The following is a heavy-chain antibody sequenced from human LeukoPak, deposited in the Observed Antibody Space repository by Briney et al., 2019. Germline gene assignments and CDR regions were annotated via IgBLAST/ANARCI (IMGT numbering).Heavy chain of an antibody. V-gene: IGHV4-34*01. CDR2: INHSGST. Sequence: SETLSLTCAVYGGSFSGYYWSWIRQPPGKGLEWIGEINHSGSTNYNPSLKSRVTISVDTSKNQFSLKLNSVTAADTAMYYCARREDSPAGGVFDCWGQGTLVTVSS. CDR1: GGSFSGYY. CDR3: ARREDSPAGGVFDC. J-gene: IGHJ4*02. D-gene: IGHD2-15*01.